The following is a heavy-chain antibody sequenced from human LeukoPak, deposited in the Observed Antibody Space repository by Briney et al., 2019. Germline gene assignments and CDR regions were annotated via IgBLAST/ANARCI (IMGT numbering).Heavy chain of an antibody. CDR2: IFYNGNT. J-gene: IGHJ6*03. V-gene: IGHV4-59*01. Sequence: SETLSLTCIVSGGSISNYYWSWMRQSPGKGLEWIAYIFYNGNTKYNPSLWSRVTISIDTSRNQVFLNLNSVTAADTAVYYCARGGYYYLDVWGKGTTVTVSS. CDR3: ARGGYYYLDV. CDR1: GGSISNYY.